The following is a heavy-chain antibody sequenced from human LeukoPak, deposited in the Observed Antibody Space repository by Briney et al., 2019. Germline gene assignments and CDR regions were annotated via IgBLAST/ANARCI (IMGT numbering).Heavy chain of an antibody. CDR3: TRDLEY. CDR2: IDYGGSVT. CDR1: VFTFTAYT. V-gene: IGHV3-48*01. J-gene: IGHJ4*02. Sequence: SGGSLRLSCSASVFTFTAYTMDWVRQAPGKGPEWVSYIDYGGSVTHYADSVKGRFTISRDNAENSLYLQMNSLRVEDTAGYYCTRDLEYWSQGVQVTVSS.